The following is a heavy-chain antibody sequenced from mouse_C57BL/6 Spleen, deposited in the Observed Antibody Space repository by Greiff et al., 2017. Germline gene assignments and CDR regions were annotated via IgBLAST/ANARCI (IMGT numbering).Heavy chain of an antibody. CDR3: ARDRGYSNYDYFDY. V-gene: IGHV5-4*01. Sequence: EVMLVESGGGLVKPGGSLKLSCAASGFTFSSYAMSWVRQTPEKRLEWVATISDGGSYTYYPDNVKGRFTISRDNAKNNLYLQMSHLKSEDTAMYYCARDRGYSNYDYFDYWGQGTTLTVSS. J-gene: IGHJ2*01. CDR2: ISDGGSYT. CDR1: GFTFSSYA. D-gene: IGHD2-5*01.